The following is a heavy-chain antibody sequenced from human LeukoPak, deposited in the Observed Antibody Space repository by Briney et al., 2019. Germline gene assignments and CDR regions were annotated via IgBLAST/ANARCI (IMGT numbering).Heavy chain of an antibody. D-gene: IGHD3-3*01. V-gene: IGHV3-30*01. CDR3: ARDFEAHDLRPIGY. CDR1: GFTFSSYA. Sequence: GRSLRLSCAASGFTFSSYAMHWVRQAPGKGLEWVAVISYGGDNKYYADSVKGRFTISRDNSKNTLYLQINSLRAEDTAVYYCARDFEAHDLRPIGYWGQGTLVTASS. J-gene: IGHJ4*02. CDR2: ISYGGDNK.